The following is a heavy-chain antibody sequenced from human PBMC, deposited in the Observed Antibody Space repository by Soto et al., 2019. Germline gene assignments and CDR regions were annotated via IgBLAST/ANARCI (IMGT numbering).Heavy chain of an antibody. CDR1: GGTFSSYA. Sequence: ASVKVSCKASGGTFSSYAISWVRQAPGQGLEWMGGISAYNGNTNYAQKLQGRVTMTTDTSTSTAYMELRSLRSDDTAVYYCARVSHYYYGMDVWGQGTTVTVSS. CDR2: ISAYNGNT. V-gene: IGHV1-18*01. J-gene: IGHJ6*02. CDR3: ARVSHYYYGMDV.